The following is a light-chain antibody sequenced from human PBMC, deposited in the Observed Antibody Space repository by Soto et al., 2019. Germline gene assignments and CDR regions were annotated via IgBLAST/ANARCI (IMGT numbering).Light chain of an antibody. Sequence: QSALTQPASVSGSPGQSITISCTGTSSDVGGYNYVSWYQQHPGKAPKLMIYEVSNRPSGVSNRFSGSKSGNTASLTISGRQAEDEADYYCSSYTSSRTLVFGRGTKLNVL. CDR2: EVS. V-gene: IGLV2-14*01. J-gene: IGLJ2*01. CDR1: SSDVGGYNY. CDR3: SSYTSSRTLV.